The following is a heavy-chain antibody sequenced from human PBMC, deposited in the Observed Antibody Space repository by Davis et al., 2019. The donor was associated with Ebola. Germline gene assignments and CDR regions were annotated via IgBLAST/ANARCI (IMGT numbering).Heavy chain of an antibody. D-gene: IGHD6-13*01. CDR2: IFSNDEK. J-gene: IGHJ5*02. Sequence: SGPTLVNPTATLTLTCTVSGFSRSNARMGVSWIRQPPGKTLECLAHIFSNDEKSYSTSLKSRLTISKDTSKRQVVLTMTNMDPVDTATYYCARIAAAGNRWFDPWGQGTLVTVSS. CDR3: ARIAAAGNRWFDP. CDR1: GFSRSNARMG. V-gene: IGHV2-26*01.